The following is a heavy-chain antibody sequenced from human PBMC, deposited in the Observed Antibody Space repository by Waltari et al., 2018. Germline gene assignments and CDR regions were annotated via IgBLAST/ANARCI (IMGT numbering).Heavy chain of an antibody. CDR3: VREQQLVPYTDEAFDI. CDR1: GYTFSGYY. J-gene: IGHJ3*02. Sequence: QVPLVQSGAEVKKPGASVKVSCKASGYTFSGYYIHWVRQAPGQGLEWMGWINCNNGDRKYAQKFQGRVTMTRDTPISTAYMDLSGLISDDTAVYYCVREQQLVPYTDEAFDIWGQGTVVTVSS. D-gene: IGHD6-13*01. CDR2: INCNNGDR. V-gene: IGHV1-2*02.